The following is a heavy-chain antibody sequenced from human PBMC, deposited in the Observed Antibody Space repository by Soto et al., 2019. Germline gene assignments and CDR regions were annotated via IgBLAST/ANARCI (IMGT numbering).Heavy chain of an antibody. Sequence: ASVKVSCKASGYTFTSYGISWVRQAPGQGLEWMGWISAYNGNTNYAQKLQGRVTMTTDTSTSTAYMELRSLRSDDTAVYYCARGYSSSWYLTPRFDPWGQGPLVTVSS. CDR2: ISAYNGNT. CDR1: GYTFTSYG. CDR3: ARGYSSSWYLTPRFDP. V-gene: IGHV1-18*01. D-gene: IGHD6-13*01. J-gene: IGHJ5*02.